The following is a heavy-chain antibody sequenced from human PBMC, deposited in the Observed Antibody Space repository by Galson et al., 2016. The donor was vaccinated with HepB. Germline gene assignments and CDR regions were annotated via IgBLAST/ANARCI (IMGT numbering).Heavy chain of an antibody. V-gene: IGHV4-59*01. CDR3: GTYLEGLGGTGY. J-gene: IGHJ4*02. Sequence: SETLSLTCTVSGGSISSYCWTWIRQPPGEGLQWIGYVYYSGRTDYNPSLRSRVTLSIDASTNEMSLTLTSVTAADTAVYYCGTYLEGLGGTGYWGQGTLVTVSS. D-gene: IGHD3-16*01. CDR1: GGSISSYC. CDR2: VYYSGRT.